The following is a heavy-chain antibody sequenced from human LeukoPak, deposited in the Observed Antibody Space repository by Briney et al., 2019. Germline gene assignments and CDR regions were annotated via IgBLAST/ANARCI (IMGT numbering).Heavy chain of an antibody. CDR2: INNDGTYT. CDR3: GREIEAPGKTLDY. CDR1: GFSFSSYA. V-gene: IGHV3-74*01. J-gene: IGHJ4*02. Sequence: GGSLRLSCSASGFSFSSYAMHWVRQAPGKGLVWVSRINNDGTYTVYADSVKGRFTISRDNAKNTLYLQMNSLRPEDTAVYYCGREIEAPGKTLDYWGQGTLVTVSS.